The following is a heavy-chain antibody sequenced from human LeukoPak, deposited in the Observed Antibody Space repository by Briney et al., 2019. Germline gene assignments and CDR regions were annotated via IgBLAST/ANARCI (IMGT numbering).Heavy chain of an antibody. CDR2: INHSGST. CDR1: GGSFSGYY. J-gene: IGHJ4*02. Sequence: ASETLSLTCAVYGGSFSGYYWSWIRQPPGKGLEWIGEINHSGSTNYNPSLKSRVTISVDTSKNQFSLKLSSVTAADTAVYYCARGLISSGLQGIGPHYYFDYWGQGTLVTVSS. V-gene: IGHV4-34*01. D-gene: IGHD4-11*01. CDR3: ARGLISSGLQGIGPHYYFDY.